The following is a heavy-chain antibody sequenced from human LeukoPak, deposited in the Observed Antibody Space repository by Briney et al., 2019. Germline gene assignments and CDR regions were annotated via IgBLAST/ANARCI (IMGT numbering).Heavy chain of an antibody. Sequence: GGSLRLSCAASGFTFSSYSMNWVRQAPGKGLEWVSYISSSSSTIYYADSVKGRFTISRDNSKNTLYLQMNSLRAEDTAVYYCATLKPYDYVWGSYLFDYWGQGTLVTVSS. V-gene: IGHV3-48*01. CDR3: ATLKPYDYVWGSYLFDY. CDR1: GFTFSSYS. CDR2: ISSSSSTI. D-gene: IGHD3-16*01. J-gene: IGHJ4*02.